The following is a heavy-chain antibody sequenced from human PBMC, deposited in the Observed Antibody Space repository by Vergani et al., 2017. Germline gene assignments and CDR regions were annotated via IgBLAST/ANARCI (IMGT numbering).Heavy chain of an antibody. CDR1: GYSFTSYW. CDR3: AREPLAAAGTS. Sequence: EVQLVQSGAEVKKPGESLKISCKGSGYSFTSYWIGWVRQAPGKGLEWVANIKKDGSEKYYVDSVKGRFTISRDNAKNSLYLQMNSLRAEDTAVYYCAREPLAAAGTSWGQGTLVTVSS. J-gene: IGHJ5*02. CDR2: IKKDGSEK. D-gene: IGHD6-13*01. V-gene: IGHV3-7*03.